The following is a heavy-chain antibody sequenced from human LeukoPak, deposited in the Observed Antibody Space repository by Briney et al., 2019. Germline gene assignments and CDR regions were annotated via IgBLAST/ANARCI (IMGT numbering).Heavy chain of an antibody. Sequence: PSETLSLTCPVSGGSISSYYWSWIRQPPGKGLEWIAYIYYSGSPNYNPSLKSRVTISVDTSKKQFSLKLGSVTAADTAVYYCATYPFRGDTHYFDYWGQGILVTVSS. J-gene: IGHJ4*02. CDR3: ATYPFRGDTHYFDY. CDR2: IYYSGSP. V-gene: IGHV4-59*01. D-gene: IGHD3-10*01. CDR1: GGSISSYY.